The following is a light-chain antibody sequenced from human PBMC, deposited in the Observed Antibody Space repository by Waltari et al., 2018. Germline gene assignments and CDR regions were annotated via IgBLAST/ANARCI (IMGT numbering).Light chain of an antibody. Sequence: DIQMTQSPSTLSASVADRVTITCRASQNINYWLAWYPQKPGKAPNLLIYKASSLESGVPSRFSGSGSGTEFTLTISSLQPGDFATYYCQQYNSFPWTFGQGTKVEIK. CDR2: KAS. CDR1: QNINYW. J-gene: IGKJ1*01. CDR3: QQYNSFPWT. V-gene: IGKV1-5*03.